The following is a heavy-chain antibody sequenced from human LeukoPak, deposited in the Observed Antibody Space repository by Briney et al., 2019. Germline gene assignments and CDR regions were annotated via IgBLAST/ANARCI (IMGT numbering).Heavy chain of an antibody. J-gene: IGHJ4*02. CDR1: GGSVSSGSYH. CDR2: IYYSGST. Sequence: SETLSLTCTVSGGSVSSGSYHWSWIRQPPGKGLEWIGYIYYSGSTNYNPSLKSRVTISVDTSKNQFSLKLSSVTAADTAVYYCARQGIAVAVGEDDYWGQGTLVTVSS. D-gene: IGHD6-19*01. CDR3: ARQGIAVAVGEDDY. V-gene: IGHV4-61*01.